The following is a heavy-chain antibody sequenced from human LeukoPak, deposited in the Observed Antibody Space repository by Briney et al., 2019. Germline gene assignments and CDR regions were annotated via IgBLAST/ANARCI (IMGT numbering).Heavy chain of an antibody. CDR3: ARDGAVAGIRNAFDI. D-gene: IGHD6-19*01. CDR2: ISSSGSTI. Sequence: GGSLRLSCAASGFTFRDYHMTWIRQASGKGLEWVSYISSSGSTIYYADSVKGRFTISRDNAKNSLYLQMNSLRAEDTAVYYCARDGAVAGIRNAFDIWGXGTMVTVSS. J-gene: IGHJ3*02. CDR1: GFTFRDYH. V-gene: IGHV3-11*01.